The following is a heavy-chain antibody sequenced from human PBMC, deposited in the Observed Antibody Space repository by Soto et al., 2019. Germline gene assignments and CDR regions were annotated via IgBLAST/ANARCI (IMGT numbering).Heavy chain of an antibody. CDR1: GGSFSGYY. V-gene: IGHV4-34*01. CDR3: ARGPDLRYFDWHNNEYYFDY. J-gene: IGHJ4*02. CDR2: INHSGST. D-gene: IGHD3-9*01. Sequence: SETLSLTCAVYGGSFSGYYWSWIRQPPGKGLEWIGEINHSGSTNYNPSLKSRVTISVDTSKNPFSLKLSSVTAADTAVYYCARGPDLRYFDWHNNEYYFDYWGQGTLVTVSS.